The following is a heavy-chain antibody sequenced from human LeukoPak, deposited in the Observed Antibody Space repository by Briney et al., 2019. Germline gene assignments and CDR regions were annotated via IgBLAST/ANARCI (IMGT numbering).Heavy chain of an antibody. V-gene: IGHV3-30*18. J-gene: IGHJ4*02. CDR2: VSVDGSHK. CDR1: GFTFSTYA. Sequence: GRSLRLSCAASGFTFSTYAMHWVRQAPGKGLAWVAFVSVDGSHKDYGGSVKGRFTISRDNSKNTLYLQMNSLRAEDTAVYYCAKDNGDHASDYWAQGTMVTVSS. D-gene: IGHD4-17*01. CDR3: AKDNGDHASDY.